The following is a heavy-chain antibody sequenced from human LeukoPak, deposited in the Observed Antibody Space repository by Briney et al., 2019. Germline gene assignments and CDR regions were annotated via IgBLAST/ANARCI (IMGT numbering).Heavy chain of an antibody. J-gene: IGHJ3*02. V-gene: IGHV3-21*01. CDR1: GFTFSSYT. CDR2: ISSSSSFK. CDR3: AKDIVVVAALAFDI. Sequence: GGSLRLSCAASGFTFSSYTMNWVRQAPGKGLEWVSSISSSSSFKYYTDSMKGRFTISRDNAENSLYLQMNSLRAEDTAVYYCAKDIVVVAALAFDIWGQGTMVTVSS. D-gene: IGHD2-15*01.